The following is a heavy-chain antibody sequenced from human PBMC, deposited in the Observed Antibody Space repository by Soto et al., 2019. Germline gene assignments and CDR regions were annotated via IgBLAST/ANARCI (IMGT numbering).Heavy chain of an antibody. CDR3: ARGWLRDPWMY. D-gene: IGHD5-12*01. CDR1: GFIFSSHT. J-gene: IGHJ4*02. CDR2: ISASSTYI. Sequence: EVQLVESGGGLVKPGGSLRLSCAASGFIFSSHTMNWVRQVPGKGLEWVSSISASSTYIYCADSLKGRFTISRDNAYNSLYRQVSSLRAEDTAVYYCARGWLRDPWMYWGQGTLVTVSS. V-gene: IGHV3-21*02.